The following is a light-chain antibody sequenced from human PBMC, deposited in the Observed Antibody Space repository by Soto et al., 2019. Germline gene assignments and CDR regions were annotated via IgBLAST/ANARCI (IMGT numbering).Light chain of an antibody. J-gene: IGLJ3*02. CDR1: SVHSDYA. Sequence: QSVLTQSPSASASPGASGKLTCTLSSVHSDYAIAWHQQQPEKGPRYLMKVTSDGSHTKGDGIPDRFSGSSSGADRYLTISSLRSDDEADYYCQAWGTGGVFGGGTKVTVL. CDR2: VTSDGSH. CDR3: QAWGTGGV. V-gene: IGLV4-69*01.